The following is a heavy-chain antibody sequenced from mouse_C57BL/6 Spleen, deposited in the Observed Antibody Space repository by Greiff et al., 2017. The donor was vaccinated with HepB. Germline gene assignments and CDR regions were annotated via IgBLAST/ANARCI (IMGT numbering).Heavy chain of an antibody. V-gene: IGHV1-18*01. CDR2: INPNNGGT. D-gene: IGHD2-3*01. J-gene: IGHJ4*01. CDR3: ARMLLHYAMDY. Sequence: VQLKESGPELVKPGASVKIPCKASGYTFTDYNMDWVKQSHGKSLEWIGDINPNNGGTIYNQKFKGKATLTVDKSSSTAYMELRSLTSEDTAVYYCARMLLHYAMDYWGQGTSVTVSS. CDR1: GYTFTDYN.